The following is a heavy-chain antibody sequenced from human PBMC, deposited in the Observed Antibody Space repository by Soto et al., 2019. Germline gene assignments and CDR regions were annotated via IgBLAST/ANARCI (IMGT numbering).Heavy chain of an antibody. D-gene: IGHD3-3*01. CDR2: ISYDGSNK. Sequence: GGSLRLSCAASGFTFSSYGMHWVRQAPGKGLEWVAVISYDGSNKYYADSVKGRFTISRDNSKNTLYLQMNSLRAEDTAVYYCAKRPPRSWGAWYDFWSGYPIHSDYWGQGTLVTVSS. CDR1: GFTFSSYG. V-gene: IGHV3-30*18. CDR3: AKRPPRSWGAWYDFWSGYPIHSDY. J-gene: IGHJ4*02.